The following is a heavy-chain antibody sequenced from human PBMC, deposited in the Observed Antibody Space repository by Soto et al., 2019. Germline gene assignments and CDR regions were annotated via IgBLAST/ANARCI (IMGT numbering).Heavy chain of an antibody. D-gene: IGHD6-19*01. J-gene: IGHJ6*02. V-gene: IGHV1-18*04. CDR3: ARDPPGSGWYYYYGMDV. CDR1: GYTVTSYG. Sequence: ASVKVSCKASGYTVTSYGISWVRQAPGQGLEWMGWISAYNGNTNYAQKLQGRVTMTTDTSTSTAYMELRSLRSDDTAVYYCARDPPGSGWYYYYGMDVWGQGTTVTVSS. CDR2: ISAYNGNT.